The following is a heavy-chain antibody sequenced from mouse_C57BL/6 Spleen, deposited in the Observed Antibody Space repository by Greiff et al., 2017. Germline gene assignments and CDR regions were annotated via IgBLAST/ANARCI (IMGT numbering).Heavy chain of an antibody. Sequence: EVQLVESGGGLVKPGGSLKLSCAASGFTFSSYAMSWVRQTPEKRLEWVATISDGGSYTYYPDNVKGRFTISRDNAKNNLYLQMSHLKSEDTAMYYCARDPYDYDAMDYWGQGTSVTVSS. V-gene: IGHV5-4*01. D-gene: IGHD6-5*01. CDR3: ARDPYDYDAMDY. CDR2: ISDGGSYT. CDR1: GFTFSSYA. J-gene: IGHJ4*01.